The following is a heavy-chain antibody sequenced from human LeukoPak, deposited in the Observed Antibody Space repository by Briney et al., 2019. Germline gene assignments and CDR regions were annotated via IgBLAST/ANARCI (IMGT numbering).Heavy chain of an antibody. D-gene: IGHD3-10*01. CDR1: GFTFSSYW. V-gene: IGHV3-7*01. Sequence: GGSLRLSCAASGFTFSSYWMSWVRQAPGKGLEWVANIKQDGSEKYYVDSVKGRFTISRDNAKNSLYLQMNSLRAEDTAVYYCARETYYYGSGSYYNGLFDYWGQGTLVTVSS. CDR3: ARETYYYGSGSYYNGLFDY. J-gene: IGHJ4*02. CDR2: IKQDGSEK.